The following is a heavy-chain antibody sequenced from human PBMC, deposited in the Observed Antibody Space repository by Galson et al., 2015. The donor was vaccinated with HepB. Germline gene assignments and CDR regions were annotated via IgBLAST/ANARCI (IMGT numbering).Heavy chain of an antibody. D-gene: IGHD2-2*01. V-gene: IGHV1-69*13. CDR3: ARGDVVMPTAPYGMDV. CDR1: GGTFRNYS. CDR2: MIPMFGTV. J-gene: IGHJ6*02. Sequence: SVKVSCKASGGTFRNYSISWVRQAPGHGLEWMGGMIPMFGTVKYAQKFQDRVTITADESTTTAYMELRSPTSDDTAMYYCARGDVVMPTAPYGMDVWGHGTMVTISS.